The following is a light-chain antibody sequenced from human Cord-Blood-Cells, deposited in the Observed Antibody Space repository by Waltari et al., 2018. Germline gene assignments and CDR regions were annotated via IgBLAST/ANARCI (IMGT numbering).Light chain of an antibody. V-gene: IGLV3-1*01. CDR1: KLGDKY. CDR2: QDT. Sequence: SYELTQPPSVSVSPGQTASIPCPGDKLGDKYACWYQQKPGQSPVLVIYQDTKRPSGIPERFSGSNSGNTATLTISGTQAIDEADYYCQAWDSSTVVFGGGTKLTVL. CDR3: QAWDSSTVV. J-gene: IGLJ2*01.